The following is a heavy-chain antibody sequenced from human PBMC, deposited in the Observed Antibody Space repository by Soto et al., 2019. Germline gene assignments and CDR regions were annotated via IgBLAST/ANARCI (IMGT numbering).Heavy chain of an antibody. D-gene: IGHD3-9*01. CDR1: GGSISSSSYY. CDR3: AGHVVTISQRTAFDI. CDR2: IYYSGST. V-gene: IGHV4-39*01. J-gene: IGHJ3*02. Sequence: SETLSLTCTVSGGSISSSSYYWGWIRQPPGKGLEWIGSIYYSGSTYYNPSLKSRVTISVDTSKNQFSLKLSSVTAADTAVYYCAGHVVTISQRTAFDIWGQGTMVTVSS.